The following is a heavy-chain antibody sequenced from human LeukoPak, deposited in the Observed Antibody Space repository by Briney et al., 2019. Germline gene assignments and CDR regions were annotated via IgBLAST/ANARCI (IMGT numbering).Heavy chain of an antibody. Sequence: GGSLRLSCAASGFTVSNYWMSWVRQAPGKGLEWVATINQDGGGKYYVDSVKGRFTISRDNAKNSLYLQMNSLRAEDTAEYYCARVRREYCSSTSCYRVYYYYMDVWGKGTTVTVSS. CDR3: ARVRREYCSSTSCYRVYYYYMDV. CDR2: INQDGGGK. D-gene: IGHD2-2*02. V-gene: IGHV3-7*03. CDR1: GFTVSNYW. J-gene: IGHJ6*03.